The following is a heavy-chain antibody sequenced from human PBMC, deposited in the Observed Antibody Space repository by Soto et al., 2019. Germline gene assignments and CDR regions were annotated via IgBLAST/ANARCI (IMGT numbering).Heavy chain of an antibody. CDR2: IYYSGST. Sequence: QVQLQESGPGLVKPSQTLSLTCTVSGGSISSGGYYWSWIRQHPGKGLEWVGYIYYSGSTYYNPSLKSRVTISVDTSKNQFSLKLSSVTAADTAVYYCARDRYSSGMGRWFDPWGQGTLVTVSS. D-gene: IGHD3-22*01. V-gene: IGHV4-31*03. CDR3: ARDRYSSGMGRWFDP. CDR1: GGSISSGGYY. J-gene: IGHJ5*02.